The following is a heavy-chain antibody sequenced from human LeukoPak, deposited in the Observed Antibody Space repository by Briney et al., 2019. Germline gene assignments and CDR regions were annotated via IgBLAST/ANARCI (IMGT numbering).Heavy chain of an antibody. CDR3: AKDKGTRYFDY. D-gene: IGHD1-7*01. CDR1: GITFTIAG. J-gene: IGHJ4*02. Sequence: GTSLRLSCAVSGITFTIAGMHWVRQVPGKGLEWVAVISSDGRKIYYGDSVKGRFIISRDTSRNILFLQMNGLRADDTAIYYCAKDKGTRYFDYWGRGTLVTISS. CDR2: ISSDGRKI. V-gene: IGHV3-30*18.